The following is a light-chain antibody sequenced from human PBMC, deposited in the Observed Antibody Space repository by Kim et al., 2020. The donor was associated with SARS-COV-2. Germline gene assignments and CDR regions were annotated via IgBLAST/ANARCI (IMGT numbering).Light chain of an antibody. Sequence: SYELTQPPSVSVFPGQAATITCSGDRLGSKYVAWYQKKPGQSPLLVIHEDNNRPSGVPARFIGSNSGTAATLTVSGTQAMDEADYYCQTWDNGAAVFGGGTQLTVL. CDR2: EDN. CDR1: RLGSKY. CDR3: QTWDNGAAV. V-gene: IGLV3-1*01. J-gene: IGLJ2*01.